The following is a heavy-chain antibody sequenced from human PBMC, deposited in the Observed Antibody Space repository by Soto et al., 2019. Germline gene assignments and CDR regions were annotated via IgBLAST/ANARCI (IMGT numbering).Heavy chain of an antibody. CDR1: GYTFTGYS. Sequence: GASVKVSCKASGYTFTGYSLHWVRQAPGQGLEWMGWINPNSGATNFAQKFQGRVTMTRDTSITTTYMELRSLRSDDTAVYYCARDDGVVPAANPFDYWGQGTLVTVSS. CDR2: INPNSGAT. D-gene: IGHD2-2*01. J-gene: IGHJ4*02. V-gene: IGHV1-2*02. CDR3: ARDDGVVPAANPFDY.